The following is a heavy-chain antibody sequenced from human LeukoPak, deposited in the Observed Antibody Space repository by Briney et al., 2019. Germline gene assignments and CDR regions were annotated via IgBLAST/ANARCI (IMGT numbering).Heavy chain of an antibody. D-gene: IGHD4-17*01. CDR1: GFTFSGYW. V-gene: IGHV3-74*01. CDR3: ARALTTVTTFDS. CDR2: ISTDGITT. Sequence: PGGSLRLSCEASGFTFSGYWLHWVRQAPGKGLVWVSLISTDGITTIYADSVKGRFTISRDNAKNTVYLQMNSLRAEDTAVYYCARALTTVTTFDSWGQGTLVTVSS. J-gene: IGHJ4*02.